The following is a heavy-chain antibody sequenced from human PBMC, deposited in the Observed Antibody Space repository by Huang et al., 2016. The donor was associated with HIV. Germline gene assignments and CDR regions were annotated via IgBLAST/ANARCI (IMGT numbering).Heavy chain of an antibody. CDR3: ALDWLLSYYFDY. Sequence: QVQLVQSGAEVKKPGASVKVSCKASGYTFTDYYIHWVRQAPGQGLGWMGGIHPSSGGTNYAQKFQGRVTMTRDTSVSTAYMDLSRLRSDDTAMYYCALDWLLSYYFDYWGQGTLVTVSS. J-gene: IGHJ4*02. D-gene: IGHD3-9*01. V-gene: IGHV1-2*02. CDR2: IHPSSGGT. CDR1: GYTFTDYY.